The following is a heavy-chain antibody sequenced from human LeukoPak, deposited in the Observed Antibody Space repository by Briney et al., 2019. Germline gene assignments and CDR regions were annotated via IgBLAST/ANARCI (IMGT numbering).Heavy chain of an antibody. D-gene: IGHD6-6*01. V-gene: IGHV3-7*05. CDR3: ARVSIAAPNPVVFDY. Sequence: GGSLRLSCAASGFTFSSYWMSWVRQAPGKGLEWVANIKQDGSEKYYVDSVKGRFTISRDNAKNSLCLQMNSLRAEDTAVYYCARVSIAAPNPVVFDYWGQGTLVTVSS. CDR1: GFTFSSYW. CDR2: IKQDGSEK. J-gene: IGHJ4*02.